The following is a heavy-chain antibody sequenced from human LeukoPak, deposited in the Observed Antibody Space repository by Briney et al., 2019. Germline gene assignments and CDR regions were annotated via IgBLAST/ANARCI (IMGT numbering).Heavy chain of an antibody. D-gene: IGHD2-15*01. V-gene: IGHV1-18*01. CDR1: GYTFTRYD. CDR3: VRDPVAATFDY. J-gene: IGHJ4*02. Sequence: ASVKVSCKTSGYTFTRYDITWVRQAPGQGPEWMGGINVKNGNTNYAQKLRGRVTLSRDTSTSTAYMELRSLTSDDTAVYYCVRDPVAATFDYWGQGTLVTVSP. CDR2: INVKNGNT.